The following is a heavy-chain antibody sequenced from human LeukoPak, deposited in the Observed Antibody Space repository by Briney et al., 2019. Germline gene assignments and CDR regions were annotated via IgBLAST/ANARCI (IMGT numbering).Heavy chain of an antibody. CDR3: AFHYCTAGSCLFDG. J-gene: IGHJ4*02. CDR1: GFSISHNY. D-gene: IGHD2-8*02. V-gene: IGHV3-53*01. CDR2: IYSGGDS. Sequence: GGSLRLSCVVSGFSISHNYMSWVRQAPGKGLEWVSLIYSGGDSYYADSVKGRFIISKDNSKNTVYLRMNTLRAEDTAVYYCAFHYCTAGSCLFDGWGQGTLVSVSS.